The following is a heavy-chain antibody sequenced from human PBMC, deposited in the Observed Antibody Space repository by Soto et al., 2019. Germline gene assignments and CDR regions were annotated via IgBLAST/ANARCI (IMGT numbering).Heavy chain of an antibody. CDR3: AKGQRIAARPGWFDP. Sequence: AGGSLRLSCAASGFTFSSYGMHWVRQAPGKGLEWVAVIWYDGSNKYYADSVKGRFTISRDNSKNTLYLQMNSLRAEDTAVYYCAKGQRIAARPGWFDPWGQGTLVTVSS. CDR1: GFTFSSYG. CDR2: IWYDGSNK. J-gene: IGHJ5*02. V-gene: IGHV3-33*06. D-gene: IGHD6-6*01.